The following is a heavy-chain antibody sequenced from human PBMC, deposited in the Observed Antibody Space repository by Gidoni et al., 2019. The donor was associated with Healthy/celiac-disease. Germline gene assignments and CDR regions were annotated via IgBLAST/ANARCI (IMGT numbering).Heavy chain of an antibody. D-gene: IGHD2-15*01. CDR1: GFTFSDHY. CDR2: TRNKANSYTT. J-gene: IGHJ3*02. Sequence: EVQLVESGGGLVQPGGSLRLSCAASGFTFSDHYMGWVRQAPGKGLEWVGRTRNKANSYTTEYAASVKGRFTISRDDSKNSLYLQMNSLKTEDTAVYYCAREGYCSGGSCYRRGDAFDIWGQGTMVTVSS. V-gene: IGHV3-72*01. CDR3: AREGYCSGGSCYRRGDAFDI.